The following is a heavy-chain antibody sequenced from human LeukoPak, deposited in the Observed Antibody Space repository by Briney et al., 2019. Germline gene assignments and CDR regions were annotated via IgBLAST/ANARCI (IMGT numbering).Heavy chain of an antibody. CDR3: PREGSAFGM. V-gene: IGHV3-11*04. CDR1: GRTFSEHY. J-gene: IGHJ3*02. CDR2: IGGTAGNT. Sequence: GGSLRLSCAASGRTFSEHYMHWIRQAPGKGLEWVSFIGGTAGNTYYADSVKGRFTISRDNAKNSLYLQMNRLRGEETPVLYCPREGSAFGMWAQGRMVTVSS.